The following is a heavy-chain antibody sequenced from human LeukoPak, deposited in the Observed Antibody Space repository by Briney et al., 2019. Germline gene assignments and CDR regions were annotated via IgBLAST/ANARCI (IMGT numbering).Heavy chain of an antibody. Sequence: GGSLRLSCAASGFTFSSYAMSWVRQAPGKGLEWVSAISDSGGTTYYTDPVKGRFTISRDNSKNTLYLQMNSLRADDTAVYYCAKGHPFDYWGQGTLVTVSS. J-gene: IGHJ4*02. CDR2: ISDSGGTT. CDR3: AKGHPFDY. V-gene: IGHV3-23*01. CDR1: GFTFSSYA.